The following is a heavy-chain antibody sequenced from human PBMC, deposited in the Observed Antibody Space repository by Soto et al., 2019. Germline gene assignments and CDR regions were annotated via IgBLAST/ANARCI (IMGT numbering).Heavy chain of an antibody. J-gene: IGHJ4*02. D-gene: IGHD3-22*01. CDR2: IIPIFGTA. Sequence: GXSGNVWCEAASGTFSSDAISWVLQAPGQGLEWMGGIIPIFGTANYAQKFQGRVTITADESTSTAYMELSSLRSEDTAVYYCASTSAYSSAYYTHYWGQGTLVTV. CDR3: ASTSAYSSAYYTHY. CDR1: SGTFSSDA. V-gene: IGHV1-69*13.